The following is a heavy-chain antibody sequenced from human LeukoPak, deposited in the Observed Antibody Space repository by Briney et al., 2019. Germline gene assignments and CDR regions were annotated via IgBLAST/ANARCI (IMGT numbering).Heavy chain of an antibody. D-gene: IGHD6-13*01. CDR3: ARGYSTSWTYYFDY. Sequence: VKPSETLFLTCTVSVHAITGYYWGWVRQPPGTGLDWVGHLHYDGSTNYNPSLKSRVTISVDTSKNHFSLKLSSVTAADTAVYYCARGYSTSWTYYFDYWGQGALVTVSS. CDR2: LHYDGST. J-gene: IGHJ4*02. CDR1: VHAITGYY. V-gene: IGHV4-59*13.